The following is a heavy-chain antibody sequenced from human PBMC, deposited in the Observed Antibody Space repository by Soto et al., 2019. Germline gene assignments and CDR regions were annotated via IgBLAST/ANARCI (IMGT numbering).Heavy chain of an antibody. Sequence: SETLSLTCTVSGGSISSGDYYWSWIRQPPGKGLEWIGYIYYSGSTYYNPSLKSRVTISVDTSKNQFSLKLSSVTAADTAVYYCARARATAMAYFDYWGQGTLVTVS. CDR3: ARARATAMAYFDY. D-gene: IGHD5-18*01. CDR2: IYYSGST. CDR1: GGSISSGDYY. J-gene: IGHJ4*02. V-gene: IGHV4-30-4*01.